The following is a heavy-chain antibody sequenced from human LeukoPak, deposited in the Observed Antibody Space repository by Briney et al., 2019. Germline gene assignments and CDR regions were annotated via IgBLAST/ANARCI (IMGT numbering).Heavy chain of an antibody. D-gene: IGHD3-22*01. CDR2: IYYSGST. CDR1: GGSISSYY. J-gene: IGHJ3*02. V-gene: IGHV4-59*01. CDR3: ARGPLIYYDSSGYGGTTNDAFDI. Sequence: PSETLSLTCTVSGGSISSYYWSWIRQPPGKGLEWIGYIYYSGSTNYNPSLKSRVTISVDTSKNQFSLKLSSVTAADTAVYYCARGPLIYYDSSGYGGTTNDAFDIWGQGTMVTVSS.